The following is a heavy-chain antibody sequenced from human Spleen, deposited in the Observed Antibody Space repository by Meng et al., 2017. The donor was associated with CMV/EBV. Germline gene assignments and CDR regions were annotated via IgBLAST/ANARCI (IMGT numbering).Heavy chain of an antibody. D-gene: IGHD1-14*01. Sequence: GESLRISCAASGFTFRSYSMAWVRQAPGKGLEWVSVSYSANSSALFADSVKGPFTISRANSRNTLHLQLHSLGAEDTAIYYCAKAGTGLTRHFEYWGQGTLVTVSS. J-gene: IGHJ4*02. CDR2: SYSANSSA. V-gene: IGHV3-23*03. CDR1: GFTFRSYS. CDR3: AKAGTGLTRHFEY.